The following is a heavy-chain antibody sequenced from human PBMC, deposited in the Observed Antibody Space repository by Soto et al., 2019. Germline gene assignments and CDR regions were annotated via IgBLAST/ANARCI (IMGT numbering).Heavy chain of an antibody. J-gene: IGHJ4*02. CDR1: GFTFSSYA. D-gene: IGHD3-3*01. CDR2: ISGSGGST. CDR3: ASTIGTVDLRFLEWLNYFDY. Sequence: EVQLLESGGGLVQPGGSLRLSCAASGFTFSSYAMSWVRQAPGKGLEWVSAISGSGGSTYYADSVKGRFPISRDHSKNTLYLQMDSLRAEDTALYFCASTIGTVDLRFLEWLNYFDYWVQGTLVIVSS. V-gene: IGHV3-23*01.